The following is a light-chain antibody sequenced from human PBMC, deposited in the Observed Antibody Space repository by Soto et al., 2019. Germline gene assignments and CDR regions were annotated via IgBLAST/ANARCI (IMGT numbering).Light chain of an antibody. CDR2: EDS. CDR1: SSDVGKYNH. J-gene: IGLJ1*01. Sequence: QSALTQPASVSGSPGQSITISCTGTSSDVGKYNHVSWYQQHPGKAPQLIIYEDSNRPSGLSNRFSGSKSGNTASLTISGLQAEDEADYFCFSFTTTSTHVFGTGTNVTVL. V-gene: IGLV2-14*01. CDR3: FSFTTTSTHV.